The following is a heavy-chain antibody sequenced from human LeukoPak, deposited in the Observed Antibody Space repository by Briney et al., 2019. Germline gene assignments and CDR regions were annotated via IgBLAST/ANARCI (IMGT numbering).Heavy chain of an antibody. CDR3: ARVSCSSTSCYQNLNYYYYYYMDV. D-gene: IGHD2-2*01. CDR2: NSSSSSYI. V-gene: IGHV3-21*01. J-gene: IGHJ6*03. Sequence: GGSLRLSCAASGFTFSSYSMNSGRQAPGKGLEWVSSNSSSSSYIYYADSVKGRFTISRDNAKNSLYLQMNRLRAEDTAVYYCARVSCSSTSCYQNLNYYYYYYMDVWGKGTTVTVSS. CDR1: GFTFSSYS.